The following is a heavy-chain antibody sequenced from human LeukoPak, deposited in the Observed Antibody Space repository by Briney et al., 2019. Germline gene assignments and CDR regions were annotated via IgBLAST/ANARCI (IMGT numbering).Heavy chain of an antibody. V-gene: IGHV3-48*03. Sequence: GGSLRLSCAASGFTFSSYEMNWVRQSPGKGREWISYISSGSNTIYYADSVKGRFTMSRDNAKNSLYLQMNSLRAEDTAVYYCARQTPSLDPWGQGTLVTVSS. CDR2: ISSGSNTI. CDR1: GFTFSSYE. CDR3: ARQTPSLDP. J-gene: IGHJ5*02.